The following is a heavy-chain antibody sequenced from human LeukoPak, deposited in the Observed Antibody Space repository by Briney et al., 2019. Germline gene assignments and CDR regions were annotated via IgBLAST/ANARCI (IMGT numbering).Heavy chain of an antibody. CDR3: ARASGWTDNWLDY. CDR2: MNPNSGIT. V-gene: IGHV1-8*01. J-gene: IGHJ5*01. D-gene: IGHD6-19*01. CDR1: GYTFTTHD. Sequence: GASVTVSCKASGYTFTTHDINWVRQAPGQGLEWLGWMNPNSGITGYAQKFQGRVNMTRDTSRSTVYMQLGSLRHDDTAVYYCARASGWTDNWLDYWGQGTLVTVSS.